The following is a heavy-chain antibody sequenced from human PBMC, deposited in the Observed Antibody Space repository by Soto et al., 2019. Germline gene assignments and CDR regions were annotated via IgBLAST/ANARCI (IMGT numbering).Heavy chain of an antibody. J-gene: IGHJ4*02. D-gene: IGHD3-10*01. CDR1: GFTVGNNY. CDR3: AKDGRGSGSHYNSFGY. Sequence: EVQLVESGGGLIQPGGSLKLSCAASGFTVGNNYMSWVRQAPGKGLEWVSLIYSTGTTKYADSVKGRFTVSRDNAKNTLYLKMNSQRAEDTAVYYCAKDGRGSGSHYNSFGYWGQGTLVTVSS. CDR2: IYSTGTT. V-gene: IGHV3-53*01.